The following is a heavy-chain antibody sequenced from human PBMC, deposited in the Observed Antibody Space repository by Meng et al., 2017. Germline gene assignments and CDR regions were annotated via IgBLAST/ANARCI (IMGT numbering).Heavy chain of an antibody. V-gene: IGHV1-69*06. J-gene: IGHJ4*02. CDR1: GGTFRSYA. CDR3: ARARGSSGYYAFDY. D-gene: IGHD3-22*01. Sequence: VPRVKSGGGLKKPGSSVKVSCKASGGTFRSYAISWVRQAPGQGLEWMGGIIPIFGTANYAQKFQGRVTITADKSTSTAYMELSSLRSEDTAVYYCARARGSSGYYAFDYWGQGTLVTVSS. CDR2: IIPIFGTA.